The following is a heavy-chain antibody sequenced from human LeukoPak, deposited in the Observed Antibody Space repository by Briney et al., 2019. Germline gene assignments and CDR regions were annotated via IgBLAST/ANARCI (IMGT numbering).Heavy chain of an antibody. CDR2: IKQDGSKK. D-gene: IGHD1-26*01. CDR3: ARDQGGGTSY. Sequence: SGGSLRLSCAASGFTFSNNWMSWVRQAPGKGLEWVANIKQDGSKKNYMDSVKGRFTISRDNAKNSLYLQMDSLRAEDTAVYYCARDQGGGTSYWGQGTLVTVSS. V-gene: IGHV3-7*01. J-gene: IGHJ4*02. CDR1: GFTFSNNW.